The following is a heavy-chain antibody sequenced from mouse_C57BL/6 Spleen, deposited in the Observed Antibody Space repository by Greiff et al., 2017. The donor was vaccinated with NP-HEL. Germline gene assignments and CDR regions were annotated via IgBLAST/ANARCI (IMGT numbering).Heavy chain of an antibody. V-gene: IGHV1-18*01. CDR2: INPNHGGT. CDR1: GYTFTDYN. D-gene: IGHD1-2*01. CDR3: AIPSTAV. Sequence: VQLQQSGPELVKPGASVKIPCKASGYTFTDYNMDWVKQSHGKSLEWIGDINPNHGGTIYNQKFKGKATLTVDKSSSTAYMELRSLTSEDTAVYYCAIPSTAVWGQGTSVTVSS. J-gene: IGHJ4*01.